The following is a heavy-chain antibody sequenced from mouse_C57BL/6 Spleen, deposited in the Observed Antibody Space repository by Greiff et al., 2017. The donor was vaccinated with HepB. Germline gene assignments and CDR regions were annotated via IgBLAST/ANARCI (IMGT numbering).Heavy chain of an antibody. V-gene: IGHV1-76*01. D-gene: IGHD2-3*01. CDR3: ARSDGYYFMDY. CDR2: IYPGSGNT. J-gene: IGHJ4*01. CDR1: GYTFTDYY. Sequence: VQLQQSGAELVRPGASVKLSCKASGYTFTDYYINWVKQRPGQGLEWIARIYPGSGNTYYNEKFKGKATLTAEKSSSTAYMQLSSLTSEDSAVYFCARSDGYYFMDYWGQGTSVTVSS.